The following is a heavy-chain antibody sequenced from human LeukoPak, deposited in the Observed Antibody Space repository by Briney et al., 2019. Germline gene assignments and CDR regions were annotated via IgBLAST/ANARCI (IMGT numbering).Heavy chain of an antibody. Sequence: GGSLRLSCAASGFTFSTYAMSWVRQAPGQGLEWVSAISGSGATSYYADSVKGRFTISRDNSKNTLYLQMNSLRAADTAVYYCAKRGTVSSGNYYFDYWGQGTLVTVCS. CDR1: GFTFSTYA. CDR3: AKRGTVSSGNYYFDY. CDR2: ISGSGATS. J-gene: IGHJ4*02. V-gene: IGHV3-23*01. D-gene: IGHD3-22*01.